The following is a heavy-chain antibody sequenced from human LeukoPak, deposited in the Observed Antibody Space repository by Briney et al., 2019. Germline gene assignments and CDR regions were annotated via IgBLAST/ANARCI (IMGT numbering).Heavy chain of an antibody. CDR2: IIPIFGTA. J-gene: IGHJ4*02. CDR3: ARKAAGFDHFDY. D-gene: IGHD3-9*01. CDR1: GYTFTDYF. V-gene: IGHV1-69*05. Sequence: SVKVSCKASGYTFTDYFMHWVRQAPGQGQEWMGRIIPIFGTANYAQKFQGRGTITTDESTSTAYMELSSLRSEDTAVYYCARKAAGFDHFDYWGQGTLVTVSS.